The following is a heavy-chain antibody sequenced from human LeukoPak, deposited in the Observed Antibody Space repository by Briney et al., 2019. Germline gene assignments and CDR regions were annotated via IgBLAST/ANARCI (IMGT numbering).Heavy chain of an antibody. J-gene: IGHJ4*02. V-gene: IGHV1-18*01. CDR3: ARTPNYYDFWSQLFDY. D-gene: IGHD3-3*01. Sequence: ASVKVSCKASGYTFTSYGISWVRQAPGQGLEWMGWISSYNGNTNYAQKLQGRVTMNTDTSTSTAYMELRSLRSDDTAVYYCARTPNYYDFWSQLFDYWGQGTLVTVSS. CDR1: GYTFTSYG. CDR2: ISSYNGNT.